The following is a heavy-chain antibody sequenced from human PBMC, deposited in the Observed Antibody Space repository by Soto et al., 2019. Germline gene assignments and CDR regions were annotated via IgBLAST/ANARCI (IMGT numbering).Heavy chain of an antibody. CDR1: GGSISSSSYY. D-gene: IGHD7-27*01. Sequence: SETLSLTCTVSGGSISSSSYYWGWIRQPPGKGLEWIGSIYYSGSTYYNPSLKSRVTISVDTSKNQFSLKLSSVTAADTAVYYCATTDTGANWFDPWGQGTLVTV. CDR3: ATTDTGANWFDP. J-gene: IGHJ5*02. V-gene: IGHV4-39*01. CDR2: IYYSGST.